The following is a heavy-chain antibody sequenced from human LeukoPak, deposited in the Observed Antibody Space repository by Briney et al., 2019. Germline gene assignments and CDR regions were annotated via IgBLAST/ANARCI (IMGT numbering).Heavy chain of an antibody. CDR2: INQSGST. V-gene: IGHV4-34*01. J-gene: IGHJ3*02. D-gene: IGHD5-24*01. Sequence: SETLSLNCVVSGGPFSLYFWSWIRQPPGKGLEWIGEINQSGSTNYNPSLKSRVTTSVDTSKKRLSLKLSSVTAADTAVYYCVFSQEMADAFDIWGPGTMVTVSS. CDR3: VFSQEMADAFDI. CDR1: GGPFSLYF.